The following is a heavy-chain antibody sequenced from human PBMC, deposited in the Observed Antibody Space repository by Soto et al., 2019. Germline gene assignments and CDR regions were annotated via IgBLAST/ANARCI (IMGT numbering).Heavy chain of an antibody. V-gene: IGHV6-1*01. Sequence: PSQTLSLTCAISGDSVSSNSAAWNWIRQSPSRGLEWLGRTYYRSKWYNDYAVSVKSRITINPDTSKNQFSLQLNSVTPEDTAVYYCARDLNKAYCSSTSCYALLPAGYFDYWGQGTLVTVSS. J-gene: IGHJ4*02. D-gene: IGHD2-2*01. CDR3: ARDLNKAYCSSTSCYALLPAGYFDY. CDR1: GDSVSSNSAA. CDR2: TYYRSKWYN.